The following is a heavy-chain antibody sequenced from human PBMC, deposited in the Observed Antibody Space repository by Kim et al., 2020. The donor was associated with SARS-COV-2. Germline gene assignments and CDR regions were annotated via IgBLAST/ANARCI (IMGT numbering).Heavy chain of an antibody. CDR1: GGTFSSYA. Sequence: SVKVSCKASGGTFSSYAISWVRQAPGQGLEWMGGIIPIFGTANYAQKFQGRVTITADESTSTAYMELSSLRSEDTAVYYCARGGPGSYYNVPWFDPWGQGTLVTVSS. D-gene: IGHD3-10*01. J-gene: IGHJ5*02. CDR3: ARGGPGSYYNVPWFDP. V-gene: IGHV1-69*13. CDR2: IIPIFGTA.